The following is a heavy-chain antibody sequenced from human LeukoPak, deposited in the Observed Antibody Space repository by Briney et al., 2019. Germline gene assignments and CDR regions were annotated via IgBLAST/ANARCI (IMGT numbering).Heavy chain of an antibody. CDR1: GSTFSSYA. D-gene: IGHD5-18*01. CDR2: ISGSGGST. Sequence: GGSLRLSCAASGSTFSSYAMSWVRQAPGKGLEWVSAISGSGGSTYYADSVKGRFTISRDNSKNTLYLQMNSLRAEDTAVYYCAKPPKNLESGYSYGDSAEYFQHWGQGTLVTVSP. J-gene: IGHJ1*01. CDR3: AKPPKNLESGYSYGDSAEYFQH. V-gene: IGHV3-23*01.